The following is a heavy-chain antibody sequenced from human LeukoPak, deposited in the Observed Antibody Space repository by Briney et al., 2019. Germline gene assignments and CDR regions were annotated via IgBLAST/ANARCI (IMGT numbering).Heavy chain of an antibody. V-gene: IGHV1-46*01. Sequence: ASVKVSCKASGYTFTSYYMHWVRQAPGQGLEWMGIINPSGGSTSYAQKFQGRVTMTRDTSTSTVYMELSSLRSEDTAVYYCARDRRDYGGSLGLDYWGQGTLVTVSS. CDR1: GYTFTSYY. CDR2: INPSGGST. D-gene: IGHD4-23*01. CDR3: ARDRRDYGGSLGLDY. J-gene: IGHJ4*02.